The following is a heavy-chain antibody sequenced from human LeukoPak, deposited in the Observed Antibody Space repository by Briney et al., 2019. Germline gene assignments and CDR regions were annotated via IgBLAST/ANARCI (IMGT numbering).Heavy chain of an antibody. D-gene: IGHD1-26*01. CDR2: IYFRGNT. CDR3: ARLKEGATMADY. V-gene: IGHV4-39*01. Sequence: GSLRLSCAASGFTFSSYAMSWVRQPPGKGREWIGSIYFRGNTHDNPSLKSRVTISVDTSKNQFSLKLRSVTAADTAVYYCARLKEGATMADYWGQGTLVTVSS. CDR1: GFTFSSYA. J-gene: IGHJ4*02.